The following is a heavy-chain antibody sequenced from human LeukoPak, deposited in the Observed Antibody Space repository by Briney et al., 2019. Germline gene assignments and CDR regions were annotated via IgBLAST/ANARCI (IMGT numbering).Heavy chain of an antibody. V-gene: IGHV4-31*03. J-gene: IGHJ4*02. CDR3: ARGRAEDFYDSSGYLGEYYFDY. D-gene: IGHD3-22*01. Sequence: TLSLPCTVSGGSISRGGYYWSWIRQHPGKGLEWIGNIYYNGRTYYNPSLKSRVTISVDTSKNLFSMKLSSVTAADTAVYYCARGRAEDFYDSSGYLGEYYFDYWGQGTLVTVSS. CDR1: GGSISRGGYY. CDR2: IYYNGRT.